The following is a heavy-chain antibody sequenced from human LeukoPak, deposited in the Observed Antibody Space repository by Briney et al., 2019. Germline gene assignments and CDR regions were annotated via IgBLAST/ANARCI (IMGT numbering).Heavy chain of an antibody. CDR1: GGSFSGYY. J-gene: IGHJ6*03. Sequence: SETLSLTCAGYGGSFSGYYWSWIRQPPGKGLEWIGEINHSGSTNYNPSLKSRVTISVDTSKNQFSLKLSSVTAADTAVYYCARVWDYYYYYMDVWGKGTTVTVSS. V-gene: IGHV4-34*01. CDR2: INHSGST. D-gene: IGHD3-10*01. CDR3: ARVWDYYYYYMDV.